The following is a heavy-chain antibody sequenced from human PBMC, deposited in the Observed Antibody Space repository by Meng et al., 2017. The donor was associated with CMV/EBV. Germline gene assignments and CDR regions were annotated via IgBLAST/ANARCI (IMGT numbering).Heavy chain of an antibody. J-gene: IGHJ3*02. Sequence: GESLKISCASSGFTFSSYSMNWVRQAPGKGREWVSYISSSSSTIYYPDSVKGRFTISRDNAKNSLYLQMNSLRAEDTAVYYCARDPPMYYDFWSGYLYDAFDIWGQGTMVTVSS. D-gene: IGHD3-3*01. V-gene: IGHV3-48*04. CDR2: ISSSSSTI. CDR1: GFTFSSYS. CDR3: ARDPPMYYDFWSGYLYDAFDI.